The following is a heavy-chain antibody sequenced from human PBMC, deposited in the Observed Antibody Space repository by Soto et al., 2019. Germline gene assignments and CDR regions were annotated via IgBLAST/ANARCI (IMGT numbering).Heavy chain of an antibody. V-gene: IGHV4-30-4*01. CDR2: IYYSGST. J-gene: IGHJ4*02. Sequence: SETLSLTCTVSGGSISSGDYYWSWIRQPPGKGLEWIGYIYYSGSTYYNPSLKSRVTISVDTSKNQFSLKLSSVTAADTAVYYCASFVVVTAILAYWGQGTLVTVSS. CDR1: GGSISSGDYY. D-gene: IGHD2-21*02. CDR3: ASFVVVTAILAY.